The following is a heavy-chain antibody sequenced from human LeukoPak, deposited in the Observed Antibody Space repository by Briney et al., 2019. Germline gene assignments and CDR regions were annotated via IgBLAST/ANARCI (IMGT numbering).Heavy chain of an antibody. CDR3: SDSNFQH. D-gene: IGHD3/OR15-3a*01. CDR1: GFTFTSYH. CDR2: TKQDGGEK. V-gene: IGHV3-7*01. Sequence: GGSLRLSCTASGFTFTSYHINWVRQAPGKGLEWVANTKQDGGEKSFVDSVKGRFTISRDIAKNSLYLQMNSLRPDDTAVYYCSDSNFQHWGRGTLVTVSS. J-gene: IGHJ1*01.